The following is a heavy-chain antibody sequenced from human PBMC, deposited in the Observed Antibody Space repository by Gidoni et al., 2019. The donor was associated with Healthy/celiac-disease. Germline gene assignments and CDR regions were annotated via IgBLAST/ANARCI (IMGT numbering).Heavy chain of an antibody. CDR2: INPNSGGT. CDR3: ARVGEDSSSLNWFDP. J-gene: IGHJ5*02. V-gene: IGHV1-2*02. CDR1: CYTFTRYY. D-gene: IGHD6-6*01. Sequence: QVQLLQPGAAVSHPCASVRGSCKASCYTFTRYYMHWVRQAPGQGLEWMGWINPNSGGTNYAQKLQGRVTMTRDTTISTAYMELSRMRSDDTAVYYWARVGEDSSSLNWFDPWGQGTLVTVSS.